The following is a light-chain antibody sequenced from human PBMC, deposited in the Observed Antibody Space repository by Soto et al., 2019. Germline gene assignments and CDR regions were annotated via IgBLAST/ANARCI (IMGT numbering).Light chain of an antibody. CDR2: DAS. CDR1: QSVSSY. CDR3: QQRSNWPPIT. Sequence: EIVLTQSPATLSLSPGERATLSCRASQSVSSYLAWYQQKPGQAPRLLIYDASNRATGIPARFSGSGSGTDFTLTISSLEPEDFAVYYGQQRSNWPPITFGQGTLLEIK. V-gene: IGKV3-11*01. J-gene: IGKJ5*01.